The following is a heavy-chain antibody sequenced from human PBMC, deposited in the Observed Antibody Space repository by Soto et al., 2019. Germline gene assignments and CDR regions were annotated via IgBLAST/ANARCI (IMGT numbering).Heavy chain of an antibody. V-gene: IGHV1-69*13. CDR1: GGTFSSYA. CDR3: ASGYCSGGSCSGGFDY. CDR2: IIPIFGTA. J-gene: IGHJ4*02. D-gene: IGHD2-15*01. Sequence: SVKVSCKASGGTFSSYAISWVRQAPGQGLEWMGGIIPIFGTANYAQKFQGRVTITADESTSTAYMELSSLRSEDTAVYYCASGYCSGGSCSGGFDYWGQGTLVTVSS.